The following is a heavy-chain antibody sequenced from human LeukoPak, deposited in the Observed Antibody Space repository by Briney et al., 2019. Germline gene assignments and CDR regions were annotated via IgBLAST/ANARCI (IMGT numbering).Heavy chain of an antibody. Sequence: ASVKVSCKASAGTFSSYAISWVRQAPGQGLEWMGRIIPILGIANYAQKLQGRVTITADKSTSTAYMELSSLRSEDTAVYYCARDQNTMVRGVIITGDYWGQGTLVTVSA. CDR2: IIPILGIA. CDR1: AGTFSSYA. V-gene: IGHV1-69*04. D-gene: IGHD3-10*01. J-gene: IGHJ4*02. CDR3: ARDQNTMVRGVIITGDY.